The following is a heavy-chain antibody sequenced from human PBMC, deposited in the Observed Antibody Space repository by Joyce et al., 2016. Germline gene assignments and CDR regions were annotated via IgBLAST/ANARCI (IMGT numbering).Heavy chain of an antibody. D-gene: IGHD2/OR15-2a*01. CDR1: GFTFSSFG. J-gene: IGHJ4*02. Sequence: QFQVVQSGGELKKPGASVKVSCQTSGFTFSSFGFNWVRQVPGQGLEWMGWISAYDGDTRFAQKFQGRVTMTTDAFRRTVYMELRGLTSDDTAVYYCARVAEQHLQYYFDYWGQGTLVTVSS. CDR2: ISAYDGDT. V-gene: IGHV1-18*01. CDR3: ARVAEQHLQYYFDY.